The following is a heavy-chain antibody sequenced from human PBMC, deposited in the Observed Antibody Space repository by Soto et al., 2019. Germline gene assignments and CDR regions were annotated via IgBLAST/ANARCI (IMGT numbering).Heavy chain of an antibody. CDR1: GFTFSSYA. V-gene: IGHV3-30-3*01. J-gene: IGHJ6*02. Sequence: PGGSLRVSCAASGFTFSSYAMHWVRQAPGKGLEWVAVISYDGSNKYYADSVKGRFTISRDNSKNTLYLQMNSLRAEDTAVYYCARVIGHSGYDLGPGDYYYGMDVWGQGTTVTVSS. CDR3: ARVIGHSGYDLGPGDYYYGMDV. CDR2: ISYDGSNK. D-gene: IGHD5-12*01.